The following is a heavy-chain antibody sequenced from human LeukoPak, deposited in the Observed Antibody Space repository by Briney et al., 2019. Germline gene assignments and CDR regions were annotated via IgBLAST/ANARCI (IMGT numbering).Heavy chain of an antibody. CDR2: INPNSGGT. J-gene: IGHJ4*02. CDR3: ARDSGDLGDGYKYRRPRFDY. V-gene: IGHV1-2*04. CDR1: GYTFTGYY. D-gene: IGHD5-24*01. Sequence: PGASVKVSCKASGYTFTGYYMHWVRQAPGQGLEWMGWINPNSGGTNYAQKFQGWVTMTRDTSISTAYMELSRLRSDDTAVYYCARDSGDLGDGYKYRRPRFDYWGQGTLVTVSS.